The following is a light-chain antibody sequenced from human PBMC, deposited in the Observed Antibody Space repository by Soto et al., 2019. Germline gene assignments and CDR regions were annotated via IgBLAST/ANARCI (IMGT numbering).Light chain of an antibody. CDR1: QSVGSY. J-gene: IGKJ4*01. CDR3: QQRSSWLT. CDR2: DAS. Sequence: EIVLTQSPATLSLSPGDRATLSCRAGQSVGSYLAWYQQKPGQASRLLIYDASNRATGIPARFSGSGSGTDFTLTISSLEPEDFGIYYCQQRSSWLTFGGGTKVEIK. V-gene: IGKV3-11*01.